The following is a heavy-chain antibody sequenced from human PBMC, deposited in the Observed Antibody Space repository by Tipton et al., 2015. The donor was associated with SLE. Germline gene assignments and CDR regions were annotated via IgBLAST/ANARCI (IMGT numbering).Heavy chain of an antibody. CDR3: AKGGSYYDY. J-gene: IGHJ4*02. CDR2: ISGTADSSDRR. D-gene: IGHD3-16*01. CDR1: GFTFSRYA. Sequence: QLVQSGGGLVQRGGSLRLSCTASGFTFSRYAMTWVRQAPGKGLEWVSVISGTADSSDRRYYTDSVQGRFTISRDNSMNTLYLQMNSLRAEDTAVYYCAKGGSYYDYWGQGALVTVSS. V-gene: IGHV3-23*04.